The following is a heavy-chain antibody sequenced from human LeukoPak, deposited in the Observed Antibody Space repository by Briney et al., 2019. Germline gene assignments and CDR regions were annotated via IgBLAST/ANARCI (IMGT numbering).Heavy chain of an antibody. CDR3: AKDALSGKAWEWLVNFDY. Sequence: GASLRLSCAASGFTFSSYAMSWVRQAPGKGLEWVSVISGSGGSTYYADSVKGRFTISRDNSKNTLFLHMNSLRAEDTAVYYCAKDALSGKAWEWLVNFDYWGQGTLVTVSS. J-gene: IGHJ4*02. V-gene: IGHV3-23*01. CDR1: GFTFSSYA. CDR2: ISGSGGST. D-gene: IGHD6-19*01.